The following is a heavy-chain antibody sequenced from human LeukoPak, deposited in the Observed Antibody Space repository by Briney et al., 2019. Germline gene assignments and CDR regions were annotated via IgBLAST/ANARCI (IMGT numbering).Heavy chain of an antibody. D-gene: IGHD6-25*01. Sequence: SETLSLTCTVSGGSISSYCWSWIRQPPGKGLEWIGYIYYSGSTNYNPSLKSRVTISVDTSKNQFSLKLSSVTAADTAVYYCAREGVRGYVVDYWGQGTLVTVSS. V-gene: IGHV4-59*01. CDR1: GGSISSYC. CDR2: IYYSGST. J-gene: IGHJ4*02. CDR3: AREGVRGYVVDY.